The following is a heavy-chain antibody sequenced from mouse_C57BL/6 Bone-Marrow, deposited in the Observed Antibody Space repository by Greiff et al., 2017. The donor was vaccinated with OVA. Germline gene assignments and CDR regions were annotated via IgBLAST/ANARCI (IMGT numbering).Heavy chain of an antibody. CDR1: GYAFSSSW. J-gene: IGHJ3*01. D-gene: IGHD1-1*01. CDR2: IYPGDGDT. CDR3: ARGGNYYGSSPPFAY. Sequence: QVQLQQSGPELVKPGASVKISCKASGYAFSSSWMNWVKQRPGKGLEWIGRIYPGDGDTNYNGKFKGKATLTADKSSSPAYMQLSSLTSEDSAVYFCARGGNYYGSSPPFAYWGQGTLVTVSA. V-gene: IGHV1-82*01.